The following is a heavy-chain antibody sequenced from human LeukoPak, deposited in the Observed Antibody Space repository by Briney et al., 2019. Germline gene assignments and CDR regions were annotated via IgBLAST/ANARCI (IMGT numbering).Heavy chain of an antibody. D-gene: IGHD4-17*01. CDR1: GGSVSSGSYY. Sequence: SETLSLTCTVSGGSVSSGSYYWSWIRQPPGKGLEWIGYIYYSRSTNYNPSLKSRVTISVDTSKNQFSLKLSSVTAADTAVYYCARTWLDDYGVTEWYFDLWGRGTLVTVSS. CDR2: IYYSRST. CDR3: ARTWLDDYGVTEWYFDL. J-gene: IGHJ2*01. V-gene: IGHV4-61*01.